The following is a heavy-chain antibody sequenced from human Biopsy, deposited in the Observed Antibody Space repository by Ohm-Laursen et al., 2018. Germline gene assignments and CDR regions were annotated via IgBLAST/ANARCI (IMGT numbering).Heavy chain of an antibody. Sequence: SETLSLTWPVSGDSISSSTYYWGWIRQPPGKGLEWIGTIRNTYFRTSLKSRVTMSVGTSKNQFSLKLSSVTAADTGVYYCAQTRNDYGGFYFDYWGRGTLVTVSP. D-gene: IGHD4/OR15-4a*01. J-gene: IGHJ4*02. V-gene: IGHV4-39*01. CDR2: IRNT. CDR3: AQTRNDYGGFYFDY. CDR1: GDSISSSTYY.